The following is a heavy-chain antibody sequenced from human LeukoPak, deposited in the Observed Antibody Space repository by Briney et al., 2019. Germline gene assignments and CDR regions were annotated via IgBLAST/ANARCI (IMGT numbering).Heavy chain of an antibody. CDR2: ISYSSSAI. CDR1: GFSFSSYE. V-gene: IGHV3-48*02. J-gene: IGHJ4*02. CDR3: ARDSYGSSGYYYVSDY. Sequence: GGSLRLSCAASGFSFSSYEMNWVRQAPGKGLEWVSYISYSSSAIYYADSVKGRFTISRDNAKNSLYLRMNSLRDEDTAVYYCARDSYGSSGYYYVSDYWGQGTLVTVS. D-gene: IGHD3-22*01.